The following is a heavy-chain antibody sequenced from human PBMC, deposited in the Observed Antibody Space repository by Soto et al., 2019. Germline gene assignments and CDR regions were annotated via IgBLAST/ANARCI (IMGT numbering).Heavy chain of an antibody. D-gene: IGHD1-1*01. J-gene: IGHJ4*02. CDR1: GYSISSGYY. CDR3: ARVAGTTTYFDY. V-gene: IGHV4-38-2*01. CDR2: IYHSGST. Sequence: PSETLSLTCAVSGYSISSGYYWGWIRQPPGKGLEWIGSIYHSGSTYYNPSLKSRVTISVDTSKNQFSLKLSSVTAADTAVYYCARVAGTTTYFDYWGQGTLVTVSS.